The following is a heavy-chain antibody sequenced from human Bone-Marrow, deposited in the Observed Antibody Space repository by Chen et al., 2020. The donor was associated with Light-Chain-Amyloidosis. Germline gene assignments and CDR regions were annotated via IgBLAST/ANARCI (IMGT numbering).Heavy chain of an antibody. Sequence: VQLEQSGPEVKKPGESLKISCKGSGYTFPNYWIGWVRQMPGKGLEWMGVIYPDDSDARYSPSFEGQVTISADKSITTAYLQWRSLKASDTAMYYCARRRDGHNFDYWGQGTLVTVSS. CDR2: IYPDDSDA. CDR1: GYTFPNYW. J-gene: IGHJ4*02. V-gene: IGHV5-51*01. CDR3: ARRRDGHNFDY.